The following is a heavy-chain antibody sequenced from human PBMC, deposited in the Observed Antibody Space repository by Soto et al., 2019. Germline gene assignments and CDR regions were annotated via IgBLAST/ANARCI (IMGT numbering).Heavy chain of an antibody. CDR3: ARDGHGMDV. V-gene: IGHV4-61*01. Sequence: QVQLQESGPGLVKPSETLSLTCTVSGGSVSSGSYHWSWIRQPPGKGLEWIGYIFFTGSTNYNPSNKSRVTIAVDTSKNQFSLKLRSVTAADTAVYYCARDGHGMDVWGQGTTVTVSS. J-gene: IGHJ6*02. CDR2: IFFTGST. CDR1: GGSVSSGSYH.